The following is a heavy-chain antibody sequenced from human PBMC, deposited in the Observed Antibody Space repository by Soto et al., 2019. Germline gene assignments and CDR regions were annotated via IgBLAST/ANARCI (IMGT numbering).Heavy chain of an antibody. CDR2: ISDSGDRT. J-gene: IGHJ3*01. V-gene: IGHV3-23*01. D-gene: IGHD3-16*02. Sequence: GGSLRLSCASSGFTLSMSAVNWVRQAPGKGLEWVSYISDSGDRTYYADSVKGRCTISRDRSKNTVFLQMDSLRAEDTAVYYCAKDRGIIVKAGDAFDVWGQGTKVTVSS. CDR1: GFTLSMSA. CDR3: AKDRGIIVKAGDAFDV.